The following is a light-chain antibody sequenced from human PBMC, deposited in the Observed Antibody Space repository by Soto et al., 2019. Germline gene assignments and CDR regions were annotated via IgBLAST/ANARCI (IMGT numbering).Light chain of an antibody. CDR3: HQRQSRPRT. CDR2: QTA. CDR1: QYINTR. V-gene: IGKV3-11*01. Sequence: EIVLTQSPATLSSFPGDRVTLSCRASQYINTRLAWYQHRPGQAPRLLIYQTATGAAGIPARFSASRSGTDFTLTISDVQPEDVAPDYCHQRQSRPRTFGQGTKVDIK. J-gene: IGKJ1*01.